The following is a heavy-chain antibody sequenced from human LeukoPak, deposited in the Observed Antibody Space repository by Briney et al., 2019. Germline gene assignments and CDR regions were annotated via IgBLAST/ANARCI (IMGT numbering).Heavy chain of an antibody. V-gene: IGHV3-48*01. CDR3: ARNVLLWFGEPSYYYGMDV. CDR2: ISSSSSTI. CDR1: GFTFSSYS. D-gene: IGHD3-10*01. J-gene: IGHJ6*02. Sequence: GGSLRLSCAASGFTFSSYSMNWVRQAPGKGLEWVSYISSSSSTIYYADSVKGRFTISRDNAKHSLYPQMNSLRAEDTAVYYCARNVLLWFGEPSYYYGMDVWGQGTTVTVSS.